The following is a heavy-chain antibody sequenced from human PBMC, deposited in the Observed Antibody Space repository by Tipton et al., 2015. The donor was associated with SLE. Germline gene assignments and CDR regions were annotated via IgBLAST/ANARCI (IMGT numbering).Heavy chain of an antibody. CDR3: ARDSPTGEWDY. Sequence: LRLSCTVSGGSISSGSYYWSWIRQPAGKGLEWIGYIYYTGSTNYNPSLKSRVTMSVDPSKNHFSLKLSSVTAADTAVYFCARDSPTGEWDYWGQGTLVTVSS. V-gene: IGHV4-61*10. J-gene: IGHJ4*02. CDR1: GGSISSGSYY. D-gene: IGHD7-27*01. CDR2: IYYTGST.